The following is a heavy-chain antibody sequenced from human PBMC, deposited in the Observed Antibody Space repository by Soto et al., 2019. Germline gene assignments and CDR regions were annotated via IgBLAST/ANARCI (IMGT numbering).Heavy chain of an antibody. CDR1: GFTFNYYW. Sequence: EVQLVESEGGLVQRGGSLRLSCAASGFTFNYYWMHWVRQAPGQGLVWVSHIHSDGSTTTYADSVQGRFTISRDNEKNTVDLQKNSLRGEDTAVYYCVRGDKGGFDLWGQGTTVTVSS. D-gene: IGHD2-21*02. CDR2: IHSDGSTT. V-gene: IGHV3-74*01. J-gene: IGHJ3*01. CDR3: VRGDKGGFDL.